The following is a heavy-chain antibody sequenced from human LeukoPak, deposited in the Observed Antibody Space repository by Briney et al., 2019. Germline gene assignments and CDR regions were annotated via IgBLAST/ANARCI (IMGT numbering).Heavy chain of an antibody. V-gene: IGHV4-34*01. CDR3: ARGTSIRAYFDY. Sequence: PSETLSLTCAVYGGSFSGYYWSWIRQPPGKGLEWIGEINHSGSTNYNPSLKSRVTISVDTSKNQFSLKLSSVTAADTAVYYCARGTSIRAYFDYWGQGTLVPVSS. CDR2: INHSGST. CDR1: GGSFSGYY. J-gene: IGHJ4*02.